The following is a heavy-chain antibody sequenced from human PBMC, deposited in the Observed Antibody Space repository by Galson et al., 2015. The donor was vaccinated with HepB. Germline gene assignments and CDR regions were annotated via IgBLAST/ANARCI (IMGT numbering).Heavy chain of an antibody. CDR2: IYYSGST. CDR3: AREALDGSGSYNGAFDI. V-gene: IGHV4-31*03. J-gene: IGHJ3*02. CDR1: GGSISSGGYY. Sequence: SCTVSGGSISSGGYYWSWIRQHPGKGLEWIGYIYYSGSTYYNPSLKSRVTISVDTSKNQFSLKLSSVTAADTAVNYCAREALDGSGSYNGAFDIWGQGTMVTVSS. D-gene: IGHD3-10*01.